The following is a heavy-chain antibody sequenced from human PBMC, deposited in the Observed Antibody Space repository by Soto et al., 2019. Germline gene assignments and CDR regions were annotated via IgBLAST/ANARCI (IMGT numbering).Heavy chain of an antibody. V-gene: IGHV1-69*01. D-gene: IGHD3-16*01. CDR2: FVPLFGTT. CDR1: GGTFSGYV. J-gene: IGHJ4*02. CDR3: ATPGLGVSSRPHFDT. Sequence: QLVQSGSEVKKPGSSVKVSCQASGGTFSGYVVTWVRQAPGQGLEWMGEFVPLFGTTNYAQRVPGRITVTAEDSTTTAYIELSTLRSYDPALYYCATPGLGVSSRPHFDTWGQATQVAVSS.